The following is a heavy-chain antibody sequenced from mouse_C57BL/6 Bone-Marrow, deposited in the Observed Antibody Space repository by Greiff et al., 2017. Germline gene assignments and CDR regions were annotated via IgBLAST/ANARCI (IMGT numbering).Heavy chain of an antibody. CDR1: GFTFSSSA. CDR2: ISDGGSYT. D-gene: IGHD1-1*01. CDR3: ARDAYYYGSSLYFDY. V-gene: IGHV5-4*01. Sequence: EVQLQQSGGGLVKPGGSLKLSCAASGFTFSSSAMSWVRQTPEKRLACVATISDGGSYTYYPDNVKGRFTFSRDNAKNNLYLQMSHLKSEDTAMYYCARDAYYYGSSLYFDYWGQGTTLTVSS. J-gene: IGHJ2*01.